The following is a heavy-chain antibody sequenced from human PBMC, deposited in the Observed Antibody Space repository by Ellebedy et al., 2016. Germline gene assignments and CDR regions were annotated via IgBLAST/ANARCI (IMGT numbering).Heavy chain of an antibody. CDR1: RVIVSTNY. Sequence: GESLKISXAASRVIVSTNYMTWVRQAPGRGLEWVSGFSSGGDTHYADSVKGRFTISRDESKSTLYLQMNSLRAEDAAVYYCARDLPHNIALHFWGQGTLVTVSS. CDR2: FSSGGDT. J-gene: IGHJ4*02. D-gene: IGHD5-12*01. V-gene: IGHV3-53*01. CDR3: ARDLPHNIALHF.